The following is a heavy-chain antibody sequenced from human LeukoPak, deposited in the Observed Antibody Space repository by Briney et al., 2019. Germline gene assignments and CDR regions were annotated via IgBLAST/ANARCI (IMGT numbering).Heavy chain of an antibody. CDR3: AKDTSYSGRAPVYEY. CDR1: GFTFDDYA. D-gene: IGHD1-26*01. J-gene: IGHJ4*02. Sequence: GRSLRLSCAASGFTFDDYAMHWVRQAPGKGLEWVSGISWNSGSIGYADSVKGRFTISRDNAKNSLYLQMNSLRAEDTALYYCAKDTSYSGRAPVYEYWGQGTLVTVSS. V-gene: IGHV3-9*01. CDR2: ISWNSGSI.